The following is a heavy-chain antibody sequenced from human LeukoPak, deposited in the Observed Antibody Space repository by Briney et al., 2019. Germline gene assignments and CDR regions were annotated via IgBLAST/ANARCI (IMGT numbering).Heavy chain of an antibody. D-gene: IGHD1-1*01. J-gene: IGHJ4*02. CDR2: IHPGTGDP. Sequence: AASVKLSCKASGHKFTDYYLHWVRQAPGQGLEWMGWIHPGTGDPNSAQKFQGRVTVTRDTSISNVYMELIRLRSDDTAVYYCASYAAGYNWLKVWGQGTLVTVSS. CDR1: GHKFTDYY. V-gene: IGHV1-2*02. CDR3: ASYAAGYNWLKV.